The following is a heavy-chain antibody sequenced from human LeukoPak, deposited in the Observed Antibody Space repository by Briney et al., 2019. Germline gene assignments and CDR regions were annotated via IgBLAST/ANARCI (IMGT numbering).Heavy chain of an antibody. J-gene: IGHJ3*02. CDR1: GFTFRSYS. CDR3: AREGDSGSYYAFDI. V-gene: IGHV3-21*01. Sequence: GGSLRLSCAASGFTFRSYSMNWVRQAPGKGLEWVSSISSSSSYIYYADSVKGRFTISRDNAKNSLYLQMNSLRAEDTAVYYCAREGDSGSYYAFDIWGQGTIVTVSS. CDR2: ISSSSSYI. D-gene: IGHD1-26*01.